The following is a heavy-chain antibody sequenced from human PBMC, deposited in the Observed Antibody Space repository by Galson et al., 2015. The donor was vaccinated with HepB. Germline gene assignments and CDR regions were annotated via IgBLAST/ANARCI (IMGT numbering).Heavy chain of an antibody. CDR1: GFTFSSYS. Sequence: SLRLSCAASGFTFSSYSMNWVRQAPGKGLEWVSYTSSSSSTIYYADSVKGRFTISRDNAKNSLYLQMNSLRDEDTAVYYCARDTQYYYDSSGYYPPPIYYYYGMDVWGQGTTVTVSS. D-gene: IGHD3-22*01. J-gene: IGHJ6*02. CDR3: ARDTQYYYDSSGYYPPPIYYYYGMDV. CDR2: TSSSSSTI. V-gene: IGHV3-48*02.